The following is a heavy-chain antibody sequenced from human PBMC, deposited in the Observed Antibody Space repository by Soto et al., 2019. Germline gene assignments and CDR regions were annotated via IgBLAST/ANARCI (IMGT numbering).Heavy chain of an antibody. V-gene: IGHV4-39*01. CDR1: GGSISSSSYY. CDR2: IYYSGST. Sequence: TLSLTCTVSGGSISSSSYYWGWIRQPPGKGLEWIGSIYYSGSTYYNPSLKSRVTISVDTSKNQFSLKLSSVTAADTAVYYCARLGIYYYGSGSYIYYFDYWGQGTLVTVSS. CDR3: ARLGIYYYGSGSYIYYFDY. J-gene: IGHJ4*02. D-gene: IGHD3-10*01.